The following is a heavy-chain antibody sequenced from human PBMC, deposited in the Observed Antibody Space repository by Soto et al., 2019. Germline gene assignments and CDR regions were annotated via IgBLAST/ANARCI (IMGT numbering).Heavy chain of an antibody. V-gene: IGHV3-23*01. CDR3: AKAGDIVLVPAVFDY. CDR1: GFTFSSYA. CDR2: ISGSGGST. Sequence: PGGSLRLSCAASGFTFSSYAMSWVRQAPGKGLEWVSAISGSGGSTYYADSVKGRFTISRDNSKNTLYLQMNSLRAEDTAVYYCAKAGDIVLVPAVFDYWGQGTLVTVSS. D-gene: IGHD2-2*01. J-gene: IGHJ4*02.